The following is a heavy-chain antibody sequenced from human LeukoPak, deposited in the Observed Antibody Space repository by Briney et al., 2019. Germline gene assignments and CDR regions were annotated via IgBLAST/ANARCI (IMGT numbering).Heavy chain of an antibody. CDR3: ARGGANYMNYGWFDP. J-gene: IGHJ5*02. Sequence: PSETLSLTCSVSGGSISAYHWAWIRQPARKGLEWIGRIYTSGSTDYNPSLKSRVTISVDTSKDQFSLKLASLTAADTAVYYCARGGANYMNYGWFDPWGQGTLVTVSS. D-gene: IGHD1-7*01. CDR2: IYTSGST. CDR1: GGSISAYH. V-gene: IGHV4-4*07.